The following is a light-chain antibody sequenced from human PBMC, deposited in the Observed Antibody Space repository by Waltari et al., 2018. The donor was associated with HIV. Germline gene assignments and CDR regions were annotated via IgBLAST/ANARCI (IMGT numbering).Light chain of an antibody. CDR1: QGIGSD. V-gene: IGKV1-27*01. CDR2: AAS. J-gene: IGKJ2*01. CDR3: QRYDRAPYT. Sequence: DVQMTQSPSSLSASVGDRVAITCRASQGIGSDLAWYQQKPGRVPKRLIYAASTLQSGVPSRFSGSGSGTDFTLTITSLQTEDFGFYYCQRYDRAPYTFGPGTKLELK.